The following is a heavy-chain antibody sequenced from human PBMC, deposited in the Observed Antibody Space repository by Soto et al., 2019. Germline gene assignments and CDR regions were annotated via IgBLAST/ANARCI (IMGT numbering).Heavy chain of an antibody. J-gene: IGHJ6*02. CDR2: INHSGST. V-gene: IGHV4-34*01. CDR3: ARYRRIAAAGV. Sequence: SETLSLTCAVYGGSFSGYYWSWIRQPPGKGLEWIGEINHSGSTNYNPSLKSRVTISVDTSKNQFSLKLSSVTAADTAVYNCARYRRIAAAGVWGQGTTVTVSS. CDR1: GGSFSGYY. D-gene: IGHD6-13*01.